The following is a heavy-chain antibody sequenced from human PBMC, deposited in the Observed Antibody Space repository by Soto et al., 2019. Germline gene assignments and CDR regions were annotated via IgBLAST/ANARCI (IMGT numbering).Heavy chain of an antibody. CDR1: GFPVSIYS. CDR3: ERDRLWYYDNSGRFSSGMDV. V-gene: IGHV3-21*01. D-gene: IGHD3-22*01. J-gene: IGHJ6*02. CDR2: ISISSSYI. Sequence: GGSLRLSCAASGFPVSIYSMNWVRQSPGKGLEWVSSISISSSYIKYADSVKGRFTISRDNAKNSLYLQMNSLRAEDTAVYYCERDRLWYYDNSGRFSSGMDVWGQGTTVTVSS.